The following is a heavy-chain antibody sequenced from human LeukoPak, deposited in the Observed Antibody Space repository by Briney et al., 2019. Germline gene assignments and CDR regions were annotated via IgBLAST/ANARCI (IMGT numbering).Heavy chain of an antibody. CDR3: AKALGYYDSSAYFGA. CDR1: GFTFSSYA. V-gene: IGHV3-23*01. CDR2: ISGSGGST. Sequence: GRSLRLSCAASGFTFSSYAMSWVRQAPGKGLEWVSAISGSGGSTYYADSVKGRFTISRDNSKNTLYLQMNSLRAEDTAVYYCAKALGYYDSSAYFGAWGQGTLVTVSS. J-gene: IGHJ4*02. D-gene: IGHD3-22*01.